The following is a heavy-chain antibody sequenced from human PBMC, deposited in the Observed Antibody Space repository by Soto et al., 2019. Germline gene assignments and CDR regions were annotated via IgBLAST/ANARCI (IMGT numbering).Heavy chain of an antibody. J-gene: IGHJ4*02. CDR1: GFTFSSHS. CDR3: TKLASDSGDYGGFDY. CDR2: IRGSGTST. V-gene: IGHV3-23*01. Sequence: GGSLRLSCAASGFTFSSHSISWVRQAPCQGLEWVSSIRGSGTSTYYADSVKGRFTISRDNSNNTLYLQMNSLSAEDTALYFCTKLASDSGDYGGFDYWGQGTLVTVSS. D-gene: IGHD4-17*01.